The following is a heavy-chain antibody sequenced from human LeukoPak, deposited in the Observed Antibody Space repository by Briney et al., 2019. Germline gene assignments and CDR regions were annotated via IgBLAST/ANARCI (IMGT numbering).Heavy chain of an antibody. Sequence: GGSLRLSCAASGFTFSSYDMHWVRQATGKGLEWVSAIGTAGDTYYPGSVKGRFTISRENAKNSLYLQMNSLRAADTAVYYCAKSPFSHYYDSSGYFSLGGDSWGQGTLVTVSS. D-gene: IGHD3-22*01. CDR3: AKSPFSHYYDSSGYFSLGGDS. CDR2: IGTAGDT. J-gene: IGHJ4*02. V-gene: IGHV3-13*04. CDR1: GFTFSSYD.